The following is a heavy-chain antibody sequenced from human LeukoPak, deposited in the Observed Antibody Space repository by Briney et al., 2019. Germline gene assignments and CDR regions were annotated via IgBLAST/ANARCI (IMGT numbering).Heavy chain of an antibody. Sequence: ASVKVSCKASGGSLSSSAISWVRQAPGQGLEWMGWINAGNGNTRYSQNFQGRVTITRDTSASTAYMELSSLRSEDTAVYYCARGSYALERWGQGTLVTVSS. CDR2: INAGNGNT. D-gene: IGHD1-1*01. V-gene: IGHV1-3*01. J-gene: IGHJ4*02. CDR1: GGSLSSSA. CDR3: ARGSYALER.